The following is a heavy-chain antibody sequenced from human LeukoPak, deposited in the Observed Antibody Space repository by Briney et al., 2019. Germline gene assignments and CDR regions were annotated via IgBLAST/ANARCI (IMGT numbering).Heavy chain of an antibody. D-gene: IGHD2-15*01. CDR1: GFTFSNYW. J-gene: IGHJ4*02. CDR3: ARAPSGGSKDY. Sequence: GGSLRLSCVASGFTFSNYWMSWVRQAPGKGLEWVANIKQDGSDIYYVDSVKGRFTISRDNAKNSLYLQMDSLRADDTAVYYCARAPSGGSKDYWGQGTLVTVSS. V-gene: IGHV3-7*04. CDR2: IKQDGSDI.